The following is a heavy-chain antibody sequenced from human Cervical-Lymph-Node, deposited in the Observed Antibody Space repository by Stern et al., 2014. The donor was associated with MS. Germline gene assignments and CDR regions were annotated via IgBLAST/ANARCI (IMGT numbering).Heavy chain of an antibody. CDR1: GFTFSRYG. V-gene: IGHV3-30*18. CDR2: TSFDGSNK. J-gene: IGHJ6*02. D-gene: IGHD4-17*01. CDR3: AKWGDEYGDYEADQYGMDV. Sequence: DQLVESGGGVVQPGRSLRLSCAASGFTFSRYGMHWVLQAPGTGLEWVAVTSFDGSNKYYAESVKDRFTLSRDNSKNTLFLQMNSLRVEDTAVYFCAKWGDEYGDYEADQYGMDVWGQGTTVTVSS.